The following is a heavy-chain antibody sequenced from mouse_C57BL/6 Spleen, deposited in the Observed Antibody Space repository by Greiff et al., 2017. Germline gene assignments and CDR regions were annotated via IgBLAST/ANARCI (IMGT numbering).Heavy chain of an antibody. CDR2: ISDGGSYT. J-gene: IGHJ4*01. CDR3: ARGGTAQALYYYAMDY. CDR1: GFTFSSYA. Sequence: EVKLVESGGGLVKPGGSLKLSCAASGFTFSSYAMSWVRQTPEKRLEWVATISDGGSYTYYPDNGKGRFTISRDNAKNNLYLQMSHLKSEDTAMYYCARGGTAQALYYYAMDYWGQGTSVTVSS. D-gene: IGHD3-2*02. V-gene: IGHV5-4*03.